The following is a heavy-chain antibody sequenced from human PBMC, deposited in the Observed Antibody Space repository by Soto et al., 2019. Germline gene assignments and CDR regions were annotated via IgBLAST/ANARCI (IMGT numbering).Heavy chain of an antibody. Sequence: GGSLRLSCAASGFTFSNYAINWVRQAPGKGLEWVSTVDTGGNTHYADSVKGRFTISRDNAKNSLYLQMSSLRAEDTAVYYCARGVGFCSTANCSPGYHFDFWGQGAQVTVSS. CDR1: GFTFSNYA. D-gene: IGHD2-2*03. J-gene: IGHJ4*02. CDR2: VDTGGNT. CDR3: ARGVGFCSTANCSPGYHFDF. V-gene: IGHV3-23*01.